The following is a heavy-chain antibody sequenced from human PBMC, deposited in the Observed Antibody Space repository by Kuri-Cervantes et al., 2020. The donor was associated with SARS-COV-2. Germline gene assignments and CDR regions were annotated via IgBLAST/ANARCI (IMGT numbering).Heavy chain of an antibody. CDR3: ARPQGYCSGGSCPDAFDI. V-gene: IGHV3-30-3*01. CDR1: GFTFSSYA. D-gene: IGHD2-15*01. CDR2: ISYDGSNK. J-gene: IGHJ3*02. Sequence: GESLKISCAASGFTFSSYAMHWVRQAPGKGLEWVAVISYDGSNKYYADSVKGRFIISRDNSKNTLYLQMNSLRAEDTAVYYCARPQGYCSGGSCPDAFDIWGQGTMVTVSS.